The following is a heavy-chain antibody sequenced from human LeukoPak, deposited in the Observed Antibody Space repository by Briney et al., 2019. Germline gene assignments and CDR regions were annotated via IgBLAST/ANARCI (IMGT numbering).Heavy chain of an antibody. CDR3: ARGSSGYYREDY. CDR1: GGSFSGYY. J-gene: IGHJ4*02. Sequence: SETLSLTCAVYGGSFSGYYWSWIRQPPGKGLEWIGEINHSGSTNYNPSLKSRVTVSIDTSKNQFSLKLSSVTAADTAVYFCARGSSGYYREDYWGRGTLVTVSS. V-gene: IGHV4-34*01. D-gene: IGHD3-22*01. CDR2: INHSGST.